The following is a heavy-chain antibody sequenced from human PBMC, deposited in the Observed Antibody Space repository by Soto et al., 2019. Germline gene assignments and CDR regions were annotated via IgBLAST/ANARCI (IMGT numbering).Heavy chain of an antibody. CDR1: GFTFSDHA. V-gene: IGHV3-23*01. D-gene: IGHD1-20*01. CDR2: IGGVGTDR. J-gene: IGHJ5*02. CDR3: AKDAVPYNGKWDWFDP. Sequence: DVQLLESGGGLVQPGGSLRLSCAASGFTFSDHAMTWVRQAPGKGPEWVSSIGGVGTDRYYADSVKGRFTISRDNSKNTLFLQMSSLRSDDTAVYYCAKDAVPYNGKWDWFDPWGQGTLVTVSS.